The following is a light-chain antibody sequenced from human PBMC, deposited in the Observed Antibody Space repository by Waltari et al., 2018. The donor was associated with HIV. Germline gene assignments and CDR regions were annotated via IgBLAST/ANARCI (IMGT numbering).Light chain of an antibody. V-gene: IGKV1-9*01. J-gene: IGKJ1*01. CDR3: QQLNEYPWT. CDR1: QGIRSY. Sequence: DIQLTQSPSFLSASVGDRVTMTCRASQGIRSYLAWYQQKPGNAPNLLIYAASTLQSGVPSRFSVSGSGTEFTLTISSLQPEDFATYSCQQLNEYPWTFGQGTKVEMK. CDR2: AAS.